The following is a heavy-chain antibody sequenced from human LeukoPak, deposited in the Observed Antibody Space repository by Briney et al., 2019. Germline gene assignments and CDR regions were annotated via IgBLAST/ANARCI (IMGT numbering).Heavy chain of an antibody. Sequence: GESLKISCKGSGYSFTSYWIGWVRQMPGKGLEWMGIIYPGDSDTRYSPSFQGQVTISADKSISTAYLQWSSLKASDTAMYYCARYRRFTAMATDDAFDIWGQGTMVTVSS. J-gene: IGHJ3*02. CDR1: GYSFTSYW. CDR2: IYPGDSDT. CDR3: ARYRRFTAMATDDAFDI. V-gene: IGHV5-51*01. D-gene: IGHD5-18*01.